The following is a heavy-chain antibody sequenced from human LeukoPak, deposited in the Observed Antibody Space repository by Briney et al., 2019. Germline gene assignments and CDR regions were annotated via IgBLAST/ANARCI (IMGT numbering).Heavy chain of an antibody. CDR2: ISYDGSNK. D-gene: IGHD5-24*01. CDR1: GFTFSSYG. J-gene: IGHJ4*02. CDR3: AKATRRDGYNWGIGY. V-gene: IGHV3-30*18. Sequence: PGRSLRLSCAASGFTFSSYGMHWVCQAPGKGLEWVAVISYDGSNKYYADSVKGRFTISRDNSKNTLYLQMNSLRAEDTAVYYCAKATRRDGYNWGIGYWGQGTLVTVSS.